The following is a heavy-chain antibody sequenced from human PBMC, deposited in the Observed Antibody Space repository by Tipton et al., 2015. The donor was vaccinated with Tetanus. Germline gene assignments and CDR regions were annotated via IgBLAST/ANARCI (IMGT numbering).Heavy chain of an antibody. V-gene: IGHV3-48*01. D-gene: IGHD3-22*01. CDR3: ARVVRDYYYGMYV. CDR1: GFTFSSYS. Sequence: SLRLSCEGSGFTFSSYSMNWVRQAPGKGLEWISYIGSFSRTINYADSVRGRFTTFRDNAKSSLYLQMSRLRAEDTAVYYCARVVRDYYYGMYVWGQVATVTVSS. CDR2: IGSFSRTI. J-gene: IGHJ6*02.